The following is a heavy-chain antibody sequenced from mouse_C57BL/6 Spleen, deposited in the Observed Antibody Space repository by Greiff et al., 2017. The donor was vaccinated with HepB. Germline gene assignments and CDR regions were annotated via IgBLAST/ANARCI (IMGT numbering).Heavy chain of an antibody. D-gene: IGHD2-1*01. J-gene: IGHJ4*01. CDR3: ARSAYYGNYGAMDY. CDR1: GYTFTDYY. Sequence: VQLQQSGAELVRPGASVKLSCKASGYTFTDYYINWVKQRPGQGLEWIARIYPGSGNTYYNEKFKGKATLTAEKSSSTAYMQLSSLTSEDSAVSVCARSAYYGNYGAMDYWGQGTSVTVSS. CDR2: IYPGSGNT. V-gene: IGHV1-76*01.